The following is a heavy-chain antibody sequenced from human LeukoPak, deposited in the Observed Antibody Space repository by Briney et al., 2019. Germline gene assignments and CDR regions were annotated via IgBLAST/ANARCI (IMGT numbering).Heavy chain of an antibody. J-gene: IGHJ5*02. D-gene: IGHD5/OR15-5a*01. CDR1: VYGFSDVY. V-gene: IGHV1-2*02. CDR2: INPHSGAT. CDR3: ATSSSVTHTRDP. Sequence: ASVKVSCTASVYGFSDVYFNWVRQAPGQGLEWMGWINPHSGATNYAQRFQGRVSMDASFDTAYMELSRLTSDDTAVYYCATSSSVTHTRDPWGQGTLVTVSS.